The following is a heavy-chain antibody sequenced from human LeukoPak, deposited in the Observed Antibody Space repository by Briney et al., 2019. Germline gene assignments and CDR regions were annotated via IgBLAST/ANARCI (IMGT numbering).Heavy chain of an antibody. D-gene: IGHD3-10*01. CDR3: AKGYYYGSGGNWFDP. J-gene: IGHJ5*02. V-gene: IGHV3-7*03. CDR2: IKQDGSEK. CDR1: GFTFSSYW. Sequence: PGGSLRLSCAASGFTFSSYWMSWVRQAPGKGLEWVANIKQDGSEKYYVDSVKGRFTISRDNAKNSLYLQMNSLRAEDTALYYCAKGYYYGSGGNWFDPWGQGTLVTVSS.